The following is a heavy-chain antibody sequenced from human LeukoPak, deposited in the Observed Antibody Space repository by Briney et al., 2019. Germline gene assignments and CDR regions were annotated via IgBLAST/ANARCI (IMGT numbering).Heavy chain of an antibody. V-gene: IGHV3-21*01. CDR1: GSTFSSYS. D-gene: IGHD6-19*01. CDR2: ISSSSSYI. CDR3: ARDREWLETFDY. Sequence: PGGSLRLSCAASGSTFSSYSMNWDRQAPGKGPEWVSSISSSSSYIYYADSVKGRFTISRNNAKNSLYLQMNSLRAEDTAVYYCARDREWLETFDYWGQGTLVTVSS. J-gene: IGHJ4*02.